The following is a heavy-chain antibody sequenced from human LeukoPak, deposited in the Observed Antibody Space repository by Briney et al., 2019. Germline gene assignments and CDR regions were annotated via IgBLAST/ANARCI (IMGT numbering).Heavy chain of an antibody. V-gene: IGHV1-46*04. CDR2: INPSGGRT. J-gene: IGHJ6*03. Sequence: VASVKVSCKASGYTFTSYYMHGVRQAPGQGLEWMGIINPSGGRTNYAQKLQGRVNITRDTSTRTVYMELSSCSCEDPDVYYCARDQQWASIQLYYYYMDVWGKGTTVTVSS. CDR3: ARDQQWASIQLYYYYMDV. D-gene: IGHD6-19*01. CDR1: GYTFTSYY.